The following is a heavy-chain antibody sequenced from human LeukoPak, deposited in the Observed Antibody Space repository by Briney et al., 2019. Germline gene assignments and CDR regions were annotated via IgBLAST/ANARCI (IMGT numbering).Heavy chain of an antibody. Sequence: GSLKVSCKAAGYTFIGNFIHRVRQAPGQGLEWMGWINHKSGGTQYAARFQGRVTMTRDTSINTAYMELSGLTSDHTVVYYCVRVYSGYENFDYWGRGTLVTVSS. CDR2: INHKSGGT. J-gene: IGHJ4*02. CDR1: GYTFIGNF. V-gene: IGHV1-2*02. CDR3: VRVYSGYENFDY. D-gene: IGHD5-12*01.